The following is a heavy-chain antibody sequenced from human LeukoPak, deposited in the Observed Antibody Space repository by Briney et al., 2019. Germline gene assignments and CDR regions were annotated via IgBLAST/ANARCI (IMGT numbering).Heavy chain of an antibody. D-gene: IGHD5-12*01. CDR2: ISSSSSYI. Sequence: GGSLRLSCAASGFTFSSYSMNWVRQAPGKGLEWVSSISSSSSYIYYADSVKGRFTISRDNAKNSPYLQMNSLRAEDTAVYYCARHPADREWLRLRGMDVWGQGTTVTVSS. J-gene: IGHJ6*02. CDR1: GFTFSSYS. V-gene: IGHV3-21*01. CDR3: ARHPADREWLRLRGMDV.